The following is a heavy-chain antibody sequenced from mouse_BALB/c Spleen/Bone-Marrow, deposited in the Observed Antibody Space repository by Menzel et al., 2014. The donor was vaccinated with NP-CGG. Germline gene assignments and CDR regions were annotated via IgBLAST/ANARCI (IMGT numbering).Heavy chain of an antibody. CDR1: GFTFNIYA. J-gene: IGHJ4*01. V-gene: IGHV10-1*01. CDR3: VRQDYDYPMDY. D-gene: IGHD2-4*01. Sequence: EVQLVESGGGLVQPKGSLKLSCAASGFTFNIYAMNWVRQAPRKGLEWVARISSKSTNYTTCYADSVKDRFTISSDDSQSMLYLRMNSLKTEDTAIYYCVRQDYDYPMDYWGQGTSVTVSS. CDR2: ISSKSTNYTT.